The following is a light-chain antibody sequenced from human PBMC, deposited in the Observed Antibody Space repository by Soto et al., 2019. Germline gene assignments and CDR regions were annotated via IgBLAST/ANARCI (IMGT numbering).Light chain of an antibody. CDR1: QSASSSY. J-gene: IGKJ1*01. V-gene: IGKV3-20*01. CDR2: GAS. CDR3: EAYSSSPGT. Sequence: EIVLTQSPGTLSLSPGERATLSCRASQSASSSYLAWYQQKPGQAPRLLIYGASSRATGSPDRFSGSGSGTDFTLAISRLEPEDFAEYYCEAYSSSPGTFGQGTKVEIK.